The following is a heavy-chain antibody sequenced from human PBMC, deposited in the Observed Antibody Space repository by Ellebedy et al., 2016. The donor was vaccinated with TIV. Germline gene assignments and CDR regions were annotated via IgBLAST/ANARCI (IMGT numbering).Heavy chain of an antibody. CDR3: ARGSLTVTESYVDL. D-gene: IGHD4-17*01. CDR1: GGSISSTTYY. J-gene: IGHJ4*02. V-gene: IGHV4-39*01. CDR2: IYYTGNT. Sequence: MPSETLSLTCTVSGGSISSTTYYWGRTRHPPGKGPEWIGNIYYTGNTYYNTSLRSRVTISIDTSENQFSLKLRSVTAAETAVYYCARGSLTVTESYVDLWGRGSLVTVSS.